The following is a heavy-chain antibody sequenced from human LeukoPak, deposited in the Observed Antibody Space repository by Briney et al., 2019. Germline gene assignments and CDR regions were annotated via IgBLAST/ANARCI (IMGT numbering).Heavy chain of an antibody. CDR3: ARGRDYYDSSGFDY. CDR2: IYTSGST. J-gene: IGHJ4*02. D-gene: IGHD3-22*01. V-gene: IGHV4-4*07. Sequence: PSETLSLTCTVSGGSISNYFWSWIRQPAGKGLEWIGRIYTSGSTNYNPSLKSRVTMSVDRSKNQFSLKLSSVTAADTAVYYCARGRDYYDSSGFDYWGQGTLVAVSS. CDR1: GGSISNYF.